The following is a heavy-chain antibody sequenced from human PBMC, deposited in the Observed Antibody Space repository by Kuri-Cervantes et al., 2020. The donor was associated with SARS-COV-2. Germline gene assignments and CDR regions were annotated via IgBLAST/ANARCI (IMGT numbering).Heavy chain of an antibody. D-gene: IGHD3-3*01. CDR3: ARFYTYYDFWSGYRTDDAFDI. CDR1: GYSFTSYW. V-gene: IGHV5-51*01. CDR2: IYPGDSDT. J-gene: IGHJ3*02. Sequence: KVSCKGSGYSFTSYWIGWVCQMPGKGLEWMGIIYPGDSDTRYSPSFQGQVTISADKSISTAYLQWSSLKASDTAMYYCARFYTYYDFWSGYRTDDAFDIWGQGTMVTVSS.